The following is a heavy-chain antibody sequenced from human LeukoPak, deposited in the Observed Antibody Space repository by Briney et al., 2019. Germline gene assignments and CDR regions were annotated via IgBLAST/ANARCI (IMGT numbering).Heavy chain of an antibody. CDR2: ISDRGDST. CDR1: GFTITTYA. D-gene: IGHD3-9*01. CDR3: AKGRWGLTINNFDI. Sequence: GGSLTLSCAASGFTITTYAMGWVRQAPGKGLEWGSVISDRGDSTHYADSVKGRFTISRDSSKNTLYLQMNSLRGEDTAVYYCAKGRWGLTINNFDIWGQGTMVTVSS. J-gene: IGHJ3*02. V-gene: IGHV3-23*01.